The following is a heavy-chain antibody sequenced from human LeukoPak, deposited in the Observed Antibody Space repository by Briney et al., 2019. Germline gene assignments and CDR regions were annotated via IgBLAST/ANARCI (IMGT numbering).Heavy chain of an antibody. CDR2: MNPNSGNT. J-gene: IGHJ6*02. D-gene: IGHD3-9*01. CDR1: GYTFTSYD. Sequence: ASVKVSCKASGYTFTSYDINWVRQATGQGLEWMGWMNPNSGNTGYAQKFQGRVTMTRNTSISTAYMELSSLRSGDTAVCYCARGLRYFDGMDVWGQGTTVTVSS. V-gene: IGHV1-8*01. CDR3: ARGLRYFDGMDV.